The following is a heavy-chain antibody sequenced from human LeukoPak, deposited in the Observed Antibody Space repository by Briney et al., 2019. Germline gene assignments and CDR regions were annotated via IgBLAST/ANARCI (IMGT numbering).Heavy chain of an antibody. CDR3: ARSVDYYYGMDV. CDR2: IYHSGST. V-gene: IGHV4-30-2*01. Sequence: PSEPLSLTCTVSGGSISSSSYYWGWIRQPPGKGLEWIGYIYHSGSTYYNPSLKSRVTISVDRSKNQFSLKLSSVTAADTAVYYCARSVDYYYGMDVWGQGTTVTVSS. CDR1: GGSISSSSYY. J-gene: IGHJ6*02.